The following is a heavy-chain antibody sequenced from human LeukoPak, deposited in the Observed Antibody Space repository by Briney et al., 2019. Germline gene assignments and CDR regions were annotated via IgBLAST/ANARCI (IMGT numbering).Heavy chain of an antibody. Sequence: PSETLSLTCTVSGGSISSYYWSWIRQPAGKGLEWIGRIYIGGSTNYNPSLKSRVTMSIDTSKNQFSLKLSSVTAADTAVYYCARSPIGYGDYVWWYFDLWGRGTLVTVSS. J-gene: IGHJ2*01. CDR2: IYIGGST. CDR3: ARSPIGYGDYVWWYFDL. D-gene: IGHD4-17*01. V-gene: IGHV4-4*07. CDR1: GGSISSYY.